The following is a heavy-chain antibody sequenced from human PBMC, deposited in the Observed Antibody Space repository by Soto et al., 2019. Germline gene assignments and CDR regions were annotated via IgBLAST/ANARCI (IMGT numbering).Heavy chain of an antibody. CDR1: GYSISSGYY. CDR3: ARVVGYCSSTSCHPYYYYFGMDV. D-gene: IGHD2-2*01. V-gene: IGHV4-38-2*01. CDR2: IYHSGST. J-gene: IGHJ6*02. Sequence: PSETLSLTCAVSGYSISSGYYWGWIRQPPGKGLEGIGSIYHSGSTYYNPSLKSRVTISVDTSKNQFSLKLSSVTAADTAVYYCARVVGYCSSTSCHPYYYYFGMDVWGQGTTVTVSS.